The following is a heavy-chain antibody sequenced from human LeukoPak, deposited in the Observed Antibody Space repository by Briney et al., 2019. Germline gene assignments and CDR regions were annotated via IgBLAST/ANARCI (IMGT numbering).Heavy chain of an antibody. V-gene: IGHV3-64*01. J-gene: IGHJ4*02. CDR2: ISTNGVGT. D-gene: IGHD6-13*01. Sequence: GGSLRLSCAASGFTFSNYAMHWVRQAPGKGLECISAISTNGVGTFYANSVKGRFTISRDNSEITLYLQMGSLRAEDMAVYYCARGGQYTSNYIHYWGQGALVTVSS. CDR3: ARGGQYTSNYIHY. CDR1: GFTFSNYA.